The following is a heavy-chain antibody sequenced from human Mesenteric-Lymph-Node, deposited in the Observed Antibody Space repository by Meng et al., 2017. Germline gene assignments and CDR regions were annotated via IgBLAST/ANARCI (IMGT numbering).Heavy chain of an antibody. CDR2: IITDTGVP. V-gene: IGHV7-4-1*02. J-gene: IGHJ2*01. CDR3: ARRRNSPDWYFDL. CDR1: GYTFTSHA. Sequence: QVRLVQSGSELKKPGAPVTVSCKASGYTFTSHAINWARQTPGQGLEWMGWIITDTGVPTYDQAFTGRFVFSLDTSVSTTYLQINSLEAEDTAMYFCARRRNSPDWYFDLWGRGTLVTVSS. D-gene: IGHD4-23*01.